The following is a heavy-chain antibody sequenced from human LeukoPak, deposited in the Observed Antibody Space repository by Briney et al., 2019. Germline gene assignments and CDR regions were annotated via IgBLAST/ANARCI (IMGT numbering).Heavy chain of an antibody. J-gene: IGHJ4*02. CDR3: VFRGWYGRDYFDY. D-gene: IGHD6-19*01. CDR2: IIPIFGTA. V-gene: IGHV1-69*13. CDR1: GGTFSSYA. Sequence: SVKVSCKASGGTFSSYAISWVRQAPGQGLEWMGGIIPIFGTANYAQKFQGRVTITADESTSTAYMELRSLRSDDTAVYYCVFRGWYGRDYFDYWGQGTLVTVSS.